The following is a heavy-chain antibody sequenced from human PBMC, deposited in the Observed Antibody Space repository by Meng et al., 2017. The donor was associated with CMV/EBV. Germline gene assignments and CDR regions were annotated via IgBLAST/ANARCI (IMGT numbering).Heavy chain of an antibody. Sequence: GGPLRLSCAASGFTFSSYSMNWVRQAPGKGLEWVSSISSSSSYIYYADSVKGRFTISRDNAKNSLYLQMNSLRAEDTAVYYCARDANGYGGNSGEGFDPWGQGTLVTVSS. CDR3: ARDANGYGGNSGEGFDP. V-gene: IGHV3-21*01. D-gene: IGHD4-23*01. J-gene: IGHJ5*02. CDR2: ISSSSSYI. CDR1: GFTFSSYS.